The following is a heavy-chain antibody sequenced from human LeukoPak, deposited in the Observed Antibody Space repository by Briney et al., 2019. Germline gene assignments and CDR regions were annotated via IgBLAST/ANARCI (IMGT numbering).Heavy chain of an antibody. V-gene: IGHV4-59*01. CDR2: IYYSGST. Sequence: SETLSLTCTVSGGSISSYYWSWIRQPPGKRLEWIGYIYYSGSTNYNPSLKSRVTISVDTSKNQFSLKLSSVTAADTAVYYCARGLVRGVTYFDYWGQGTLVTVSS. CDR1: GGSISSYY. J-gene: IGHJ4*02. CDR3: ARGLVRGVTYFDY. D-gene: IGHD3-10*01.